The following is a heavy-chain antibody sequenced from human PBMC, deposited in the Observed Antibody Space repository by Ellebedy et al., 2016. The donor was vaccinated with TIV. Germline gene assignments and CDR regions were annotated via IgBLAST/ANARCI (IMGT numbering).Heavy chain of an antibody. CDR2: IYYDDKT. J-gene: IGHJ3*02. D-gene: IGHD5-12*01. Sequence: GESLKISXAGSGLIVNSNYMTWVRQAPAKGLEWVSLIYYDDKTYKTYLADSVKGRFTVSRDTAKNTLFLHMDSLTAEDTAVYYCATRRYDAPTIWGQGTTVTVSS. CDR3: ATRRYDAPTI. CDR1: GLIVNSNY. V-gene: IGHV3-53*01.